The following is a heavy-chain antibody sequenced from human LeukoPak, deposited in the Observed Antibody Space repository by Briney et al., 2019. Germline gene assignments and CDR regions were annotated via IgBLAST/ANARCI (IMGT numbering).Heavy chain of an antibody. CDR1: GGSISSYY. CDR3: ARGGNHHAFDI. Sequence: SETLSLTCTVSGGSISSYYWSWIRQPPGKGLEWIGYIYYSGSTNYNPSLKSRVTISVDTSKNQFSLKLSSVTAADTAVYYCARGGNHHAFDIWGQGTMVTVSS. CDR2: IYYSGST. J-gene: IGHJ3*02. D-gene: IGHD1-14*01. V-gene: IGHV4-59*01.